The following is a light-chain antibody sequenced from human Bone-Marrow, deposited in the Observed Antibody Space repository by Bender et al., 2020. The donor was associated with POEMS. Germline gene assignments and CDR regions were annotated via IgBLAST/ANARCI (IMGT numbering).Light chain of an antibody. CDR3: ATWDGSLNGWV. CDR1: SSKFGSYP. Sequence: QSVLTQPHSASGTPGQRVTISCSGSSSKFGSYPVNWYQQLPGAAPKLVIFNNSQRPSGVPDRFSGSNSGTSASLAISGLLSDDEADFYCATWDGSLNGWVFGGGTKLTVL. CDR2: NNS. V-gene: IGLV1-44*01. J-gene: IGLJ3*02.